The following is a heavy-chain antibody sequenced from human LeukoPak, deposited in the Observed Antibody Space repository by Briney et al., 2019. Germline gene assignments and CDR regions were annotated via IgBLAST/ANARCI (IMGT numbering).Heavy chain of an antibody. CDR3: ARRFGGGYGFDY. J-gene: IGHJ4*02. CDR1: GASISSYY. CDR2: TYYSGST. Sequence: SETLSLTCTVSGASISSYYWSWIRQPPGKGLEWIGYTYYSGSTNYNPSLKSRVTISVDTSKNQFSLNLSPVTAAAKAAFYFARRFGGGYGFDYGAQGTRVRVSS. V-gene: IGHV4-59*01. D-gene: IGHD3-10*01.